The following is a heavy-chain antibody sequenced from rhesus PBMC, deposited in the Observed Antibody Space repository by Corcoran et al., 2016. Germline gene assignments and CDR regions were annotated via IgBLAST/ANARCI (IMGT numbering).Heavy chain of an antibody. Sequence: EVQLVETGGGLVQPGGSLKLSCAASGFTFSSYGMSWVRQAPGKGLEWVSAINSGRGSKYCADSVKGRFTISRDNSKNALSLQMNSLRAEDTAVYYCAKGEVYCTGSGCYVDAFDFWGQGLRVTVSS. CDR3: AKGEVYCTGSGCYVDAFDF. CDR2: INSGRGSK. CDR1: GFTFSSYG. D-gene: IGHD2-21*01. V-gene: IGHV3S5*01. J-gene: IGHJ3*01.